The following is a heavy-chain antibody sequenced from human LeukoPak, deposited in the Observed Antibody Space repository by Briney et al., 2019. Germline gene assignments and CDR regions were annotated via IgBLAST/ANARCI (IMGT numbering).Heavy chain of an antibody. Sequence: QSGGSLRLSCAASGFTFSNYAMTWVRQAPGKGLEWVSGLGGSGTSTYYADSVKGRFTISRDNSKNTLYLQMNSLRADDTAIYYCAKGSLSVTTKTYFDSWGQGTLVTVSS. D-gene: IGHD4-17*01. V-gene: IGHV3-23*01. CDR3: AKGSLSVTTKTYFDS. CDR1: GFTFSNYA. CDR2: LGGSGTST. J-gene: IGHJ4*02.